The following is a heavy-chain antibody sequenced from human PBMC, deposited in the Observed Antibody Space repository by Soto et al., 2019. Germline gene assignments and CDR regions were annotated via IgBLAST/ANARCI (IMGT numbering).Heavy chain of an antibody. CDR2: MNPNSGNT. J-gene: IGHJ6*02. V-gene: IGHV1-8*01. CDR3: ARGSYYDFWSGYYSPYYYYGMDV. CDR1: GYTFPSYD. Sequence: GAPVKVSCKASGYTFPSYDINWVRQATGQGLERKGWMNPNSGNTGYAQKFQGRVTMTRNTSISTAYMELSSLRSEDTAVYYCARGSYYDFWSGYYSPYYYYGMDVWGQGTTVTVSS. D-gene: IGHD3-3*01.